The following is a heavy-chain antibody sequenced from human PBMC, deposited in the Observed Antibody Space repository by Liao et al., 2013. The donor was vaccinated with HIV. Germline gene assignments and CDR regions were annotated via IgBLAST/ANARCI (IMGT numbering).Heavy chain of an antibody. CDR2: ISDSGST. CDR1: GGSISSYY. Sequence: QLQLQESGPGLVKPSETLSLTCTVSGGSISSYYWSWIRQPPGKGLEWIGYISDSGSTNYSPSLRGRVTISLDTSKNHFSLNLKSVTAPDTAVYYCARDGREGFWYFELWGRGTPVSVSS. V-gene: IGHV4-59*01. CDR3: ARDGREGFWYFEL. J-gene: IGHJ2*01.